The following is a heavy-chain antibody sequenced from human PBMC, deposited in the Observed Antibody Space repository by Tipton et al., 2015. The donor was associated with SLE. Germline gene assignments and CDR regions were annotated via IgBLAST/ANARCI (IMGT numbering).Heavy chain of an antibody. J-gene: IGHJ4*02. CDR2: IWFDGSND. D-gene: IGHD6-6*01. CDR3: AREASLSY. V-gene: IGHV3-33*07. Sequence: SLRLSCVASGFTFSRSAMAWVRQAPGKGLEWVAVIWFDGSNDYYAESVRGRFTISRDNSKNTVSLQMNSLRDEDTAVYYCAREASLSYWGQGTLVTVSS. CDR1: GFTFSRSA.